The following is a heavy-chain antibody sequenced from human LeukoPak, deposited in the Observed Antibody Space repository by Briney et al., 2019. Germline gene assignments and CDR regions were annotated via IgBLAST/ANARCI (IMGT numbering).Heavy chain of an antibody. D-gene: IGHD3-10*01. Sequence: SETLSLTCTVSGGSISSGGYYWSWIRQHPGKGLKWIGYIYYSGSTYYNPSLKSRVTISVDTSKNQFSLKLSSVTAADTAVYYCAREEFTMVRGVIRDNWFDPWGQGTLVTVSS. CDR2: IYYSGST. V-gene: IGHV4-31*03. CDR1: GGSISSGGYY. J-gene: IGHJ5*02. CDR3: AREEFTMVRGVIRDNWFDP.